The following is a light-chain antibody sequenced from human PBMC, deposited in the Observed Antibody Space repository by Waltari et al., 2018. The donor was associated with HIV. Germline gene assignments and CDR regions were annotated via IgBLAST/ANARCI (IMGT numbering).Light chain of an antibody. Sequence: QSALTQPPSVSGAPGQRVTISCTGNRSNIGAGCLVHWYQHLPGTAPKLLVYSDINRPSGVPDRFSGSKSGTSASLVITGLQAEDEADYYCQSYDSSLRASVFGGGTKLTVL. CDR2: SDI. CDR3: QSYDSSLRASV. V-gene: IGLV1-40*01. J-gene: IGLJ2*01. CDR1: RSNIGAGCL.